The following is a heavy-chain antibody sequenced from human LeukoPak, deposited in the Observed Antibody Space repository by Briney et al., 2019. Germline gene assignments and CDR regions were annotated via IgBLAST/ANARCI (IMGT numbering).Heavy chain of an antibody. CDR2: ISSSSSYI. D-gene: IGHD2-15*01. CDR3: AKDLEGSADY. Sequence: PGGSLRLSCAASGFTFSSYSMNWVRQAPGKGLEWVSSISSSSSYIYYADSVKGRFTISRDNSKNTLYLQMNSLRAEDTAVYYCAKDLEGSADYWGQGTLVTVSS. J-gene: IGHJ4*02. CDR1: GFTFSSYS. V-gene: IGHV3-21*01.